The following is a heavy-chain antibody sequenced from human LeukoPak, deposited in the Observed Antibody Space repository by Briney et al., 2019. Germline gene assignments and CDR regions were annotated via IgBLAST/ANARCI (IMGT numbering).Heavy chain of an antibody. J-gene: IGHJ5*02. CDR2: INGGGGNT. Sequence: GGSLRLSCAASGFAFSSYAMNWVRQAPGKGLEWVSGINGGGGNTYYPDSVKGRFTISRDDSKNTLYLQMNSLRAEDTAVYYCAKDLPGTHTSWFDPWGQGTLVTVSS. CDR1: GFAFSSYA. D-gene: IGHD1-7*01. CDR3: AKDLPGTHTSWFDP. V-gene: IGHV3-23*01.